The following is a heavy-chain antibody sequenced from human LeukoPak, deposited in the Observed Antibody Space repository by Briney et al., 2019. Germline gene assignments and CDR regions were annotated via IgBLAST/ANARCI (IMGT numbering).Heavy chain of an antibody. Sequence: GGSLRLSCAASGFTFTTYWMSWVRQAPGKGLEWVANIKQDGSEKYYVDSVKGRFTISRDNAKNSLYLQMNRLRPEDAAVYYCAKAPVTTCRGAYCYPFDYWGQGTLVTVSS. CDR1: GFTFTTYW. CDR3: AKAPVTTCRGAYCYPFDY. J-gene: IGHJ4*02. CDR2: IKQDGSEK. D-gene: IGHD2-21*01. V-gene: IGHV3-7*03.